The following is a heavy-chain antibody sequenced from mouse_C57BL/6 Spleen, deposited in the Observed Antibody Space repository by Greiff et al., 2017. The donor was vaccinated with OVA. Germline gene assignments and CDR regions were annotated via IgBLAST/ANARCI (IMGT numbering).Heavy chain of an antibody. Sequence: EVQLQQSGAELVKPGASVKLSCTASGFNIKDYYMHWVKQRTEQGLEWIGRIDPEDGETKYAPKFQGKATITADTSSTTAYLQLSSLTSEDTAVYYCASWRAIYYYGSSLDYFDYWGQGTTLTVSS. J-gene: IGHJ2*01. CDR2: IDPEDGET. CDR1: GFNIKDYY. V-gene: IGHV14-2*01. CDR3: ASWRAIYYYGSSLDYFDY. D-gene: IGHD1-1*01.